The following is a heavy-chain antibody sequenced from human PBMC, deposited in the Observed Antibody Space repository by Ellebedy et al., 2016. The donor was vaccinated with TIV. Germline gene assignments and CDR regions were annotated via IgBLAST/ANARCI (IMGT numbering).Heavy chain of an antibody. CDR3: ARGGVWFGELFAAPFDY. J-gene: IGHJ4*02. CDR2: IYSGGST. Sequence: GESLKISCESSGFTVSSNYMSWVRQAPGKGLEWVSVIYSGGSTYYADSVKGRFTISRDNSKNTLYPQMNSLRAEDTAVYYCARGGVWFGELFAAPFDYWGQGTLVTVSS. V-gene: IGHV3-66*01. D-gene: IGHD3-10*01. CDR1: GFTVSSNY.